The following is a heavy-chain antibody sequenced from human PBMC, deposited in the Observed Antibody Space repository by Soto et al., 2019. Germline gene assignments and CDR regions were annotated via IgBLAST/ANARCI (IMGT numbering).Heavy chain of an antibody. J-gene: IGHJ3*01. CDR3: AKGLYQLLDAFDV. Sequence: GGSLRLSCAASGFTFSLYDMSWFRQAPGKGLEWVSGVSGSGSSTYYADSVKGRFTISRDNSKNTVYLRMNSLRAEDTAVYFCAKGLYQLLDAFDVWGQGTMVTVSS. CDR2: VSGSGSST. V-gene: IGHV3-23*01. CDR1: GFTFSLYD. D-gene: IGHD2-2*01.